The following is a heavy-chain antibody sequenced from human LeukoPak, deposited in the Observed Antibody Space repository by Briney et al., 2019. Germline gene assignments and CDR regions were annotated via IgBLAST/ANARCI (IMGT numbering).Heavy chain of an antibody. CDR2: ISSSSSYI. J-gene: IGHJ6*03. CDR3: ARDGATVYYYYMDV. Sequence: PGGSLRLSCAASGFTLSSYSMNWVRQAPGKGLEWVSSISSSSSYIYYADSVKGRFTISRDNAKNSLYLQMNSLRAEDTAVYYCARDGATVYYYYMDVWGKGTTVTVSS. CDR1: GFTLSSYS. D-gene: IGHD4-17*01. V-gene: IGHV3-21*01.